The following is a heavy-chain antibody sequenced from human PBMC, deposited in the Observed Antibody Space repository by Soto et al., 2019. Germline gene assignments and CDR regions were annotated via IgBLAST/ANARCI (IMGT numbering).Heavy chain of an antibody. D-gene: IGHD1-26*01. Sequence: QVQLVQSGAEVKKPGSSVKVSCKASGGTFSSYAISWVRQAPGQGLEWMGGIIPIFGTANYAQKFQGRVTITADKTRSTANMERSSQRSEDRALYYGARDFLRELLAPNGYYYYGRAVGGQGTTVTVSS. J-gene: IGHJ6*02. CDR2: IIPIFGTA. CDR1: GGTFSSYA. V-gene: IGHV1-69*06. CDR3: ARDFLRELLAPNGYYYYGRAV.